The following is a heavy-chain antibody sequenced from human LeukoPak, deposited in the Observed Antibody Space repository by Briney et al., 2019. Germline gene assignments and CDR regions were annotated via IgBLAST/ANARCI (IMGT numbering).Heavy chain of an antibody. CDR3: ARDGKKTTYGMDV. Sequence: GGSLRLSCAASGFTFSSYSMNWVPQAPGKGLEWVSYISSSSSTIYYADSVKGRFTISRDNAKNSLYLQMNSLRAEDTAVYYCARDGKKTTYGMDVWGQGTTVTVSS. CDR1: GFTFSSYS. V-gene: IGHV3-48*01. J-gene: IGHJ6*02. CDR2: ISSSSSTI. D-gene: IGHD1/OR15-1a*01.